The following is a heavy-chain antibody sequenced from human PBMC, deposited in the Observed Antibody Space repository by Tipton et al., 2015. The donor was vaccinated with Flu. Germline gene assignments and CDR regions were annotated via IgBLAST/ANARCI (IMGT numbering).Heavy chain of an antibody. D-gene: IGHD2-21*02. Sequence: TLSLTCTVSSGSIRSTNYFCAWIRQPPGKRLELIGSIYPSGSTYYNPSLKSRVTISVDTSKNQFSLKLSSVTAADTAVYYCARLRRVTAISTYNWFDPWGQGTLVTVSS. CDR2: IYPSGST. V-gene: IGHV4-39*01. J-gene: IGHJ5*02. CDR3: ARLRRVTAISTYNWFDP. CDR1: SGSIRSTNYF.